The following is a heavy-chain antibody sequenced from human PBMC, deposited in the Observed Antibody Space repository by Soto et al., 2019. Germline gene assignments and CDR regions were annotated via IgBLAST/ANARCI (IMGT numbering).Heavy chain of an antibody. D-gene: IGHD1-26*01. J-gene: IGHJ2*01. CDR3: ARGSGWEPWYFDL. V-gene: IGHV4-59*01. CDR1: GGSISSYD. CDR2: IYYSGST. Sequence: QVQLQESGPGLVKPSETLSLTCTVSGGSISSYDWSWIRQPPGKGLEWIGYIYYSGSTNYNPSLKSRVTISVDTSKNQFSLKLSSVSAADTAVYYCARGSGWEPWYFDLLGRGTLVTVSS.